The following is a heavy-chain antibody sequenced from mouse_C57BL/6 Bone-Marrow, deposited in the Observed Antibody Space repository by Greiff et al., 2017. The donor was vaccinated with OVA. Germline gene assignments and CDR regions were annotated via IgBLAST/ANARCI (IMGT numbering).Heavy chain of an antibody. Sequence: VMLVESGPGLVQPSQSLSITCTVSGFSLTSYGVHWVRQSPGKGLEWLGVIWSGGSTDYNAAFISRLSISKDNSKSQVFFKMNSLQADDTAIYYCASIYYYGSSAFAYWGQGTLVTVSA. CDR3: ASIYYYGSSAFAY. D-gene: IGHD1-1*01. V-gene: IGHV2-2*01. CDR1: GFSLTSYG. J-gene: IGHJ3*01. CDR2: IWSGGST.